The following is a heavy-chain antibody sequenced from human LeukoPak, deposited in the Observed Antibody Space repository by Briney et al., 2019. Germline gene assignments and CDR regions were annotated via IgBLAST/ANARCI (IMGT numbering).Heavy chain of an antibody. Sequence: PGGSLRLSCAASGFDFNHVWMSWVRQAPGKGLEWVGRIKSKADGVTTDYAAPVKGRFTISRDDSKNTLYLQMNSLKTVDTAVYYCARIRGYSVYDFSYWGQGTLVTVPS. D-gene: IGHD5/OR15-5a*01. CDR1: GFDFNHVW. CDR2: IKSKADGVTT. J-gene: IGHJ4*02. CDR3: ARIRGYSVYDFSY. V-gene: IGHV3-15*01.